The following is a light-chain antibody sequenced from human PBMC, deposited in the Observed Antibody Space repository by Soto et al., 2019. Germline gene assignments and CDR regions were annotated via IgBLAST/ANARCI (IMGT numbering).Light chain of an antibody. CDR1: SDDIGDYSY. Sequence: QSALTQPASVSGSPGQSITISCTGTSDDIGDYSYVSWYQQHPGKAPKLILYEVNNRPSGISNRFSGSKSGNTASLTISGLQAEDESDYYCSSYTSGATPSVVFGGGTKLNVL. J-gene: IGLJ2*01. CDR2: EVN. V-gene: IGLV2-14*01. CDR3: SSYTSGATPSVV.